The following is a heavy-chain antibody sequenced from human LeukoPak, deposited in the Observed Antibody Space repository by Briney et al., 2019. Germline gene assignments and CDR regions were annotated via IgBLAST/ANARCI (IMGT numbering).Heavy chain of an antibody. V-gene: IGHV3-11*01. Sequence: PGGSLRLSCAASGFTFSDSYMTWVRQAPGKGVEWVAYISGSGHDINYSDSVKGRFTISRDNAKNSLYLQMNSLRAEDTAVYYCAKRDYWGQGTLVTVSS. CDR3: AKRDY. CDR2: ISGSGHDI. CDR1: GFTFSDSY. J-gene: IGHJ4*02.